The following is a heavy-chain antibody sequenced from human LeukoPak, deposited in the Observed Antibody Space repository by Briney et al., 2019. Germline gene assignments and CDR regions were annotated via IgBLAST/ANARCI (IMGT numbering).Heavy chain of an antibody. Sequence: ASVKVSCKASGYTFTSYYMHWVRQAPGQGLEWMGIINPSGGSTSYAQKFQGRVTMTRNTSISTAYMELSSLRSEDTAVYYCARARRGSWFDPWGQGTLVTVSS. CDR2: INPSGGST. D-gene: IGHD3-16*01. J-gene: IGHJ5*02. V-gene: IGHV1-46*01. CDR1: GYTFTSYY. CDR3: ARARRGSWFDP.